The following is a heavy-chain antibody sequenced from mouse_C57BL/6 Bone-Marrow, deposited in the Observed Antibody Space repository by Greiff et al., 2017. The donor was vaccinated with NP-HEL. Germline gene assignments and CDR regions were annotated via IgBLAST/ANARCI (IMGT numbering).Heavy chain of an antibody. J-gene: IGHJ1*03. CDR3: ARAIYYYGSSPYWYFDV. CDR2: IYPGSGST. V-gene: IGHV1-55*01. D-gene: IGHD1-1*01. Sequence: QVQLQQPGAELVKPGASVKMSCKASGYTFTSYWITWVKQRPGQGLEWIGDIYPGSGSTNYNEKFKSKATLTVDTSSSTAYMQLSILTSEDSAVYYCARAIYYYGSSPYWYFDVWGTGTTVTVSS. CDR1: GYTFTSYW.